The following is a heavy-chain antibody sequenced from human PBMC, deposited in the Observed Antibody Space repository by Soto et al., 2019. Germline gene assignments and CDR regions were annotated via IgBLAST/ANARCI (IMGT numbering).Heavy chain of an antibody. D-gene: IGHD4-4*01. V-gene: IGHV4-61*01. CDR1: GGSVSSGSYY. J-gene: IGHJ5*01. Sequence: PSETLSLTCTVSGGSVSSGSYYWSWIRQPPGKGLECVGYIYYSGSTNYNPSLKSRVTISVETSKNQFSLKLRSLTAADTAVYYCARAGPMTTVFMDSWGPGTLVTVSS. CDR2: IYYSGST. CDR3: ARAGPMTTVFMDS.